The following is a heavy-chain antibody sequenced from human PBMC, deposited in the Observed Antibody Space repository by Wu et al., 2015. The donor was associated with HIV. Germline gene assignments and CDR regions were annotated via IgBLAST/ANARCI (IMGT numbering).Heavy chain of an antibody. CDR3: VRLTQYYYYGMDV. CDR2: INPSGGST. CDR1: GYTFSSYY. V-gene: IGHV1-46*01. Sequence: QVQLVQSGAEVKKPGASVKVSCKASGYTFSSYYMHWVRQAPGQGLEWMGMINPSGGSTSYAQKFQGRVTMTRDTSTTTVYMELSSLRSEDTAVYYCVRLTQYYYYGMDVWGQGTTVTVSS. D-gene: IGHD3-9*01. J-gene: IGHJ6*02.